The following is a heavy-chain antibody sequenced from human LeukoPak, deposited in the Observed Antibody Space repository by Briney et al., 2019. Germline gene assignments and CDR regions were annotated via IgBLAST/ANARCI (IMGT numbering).Heavy chain of an antibody. CDR2: ISPLGGTT. J-gene: IGHJ3*02. CDR3: ARGGGLDVAFDI. CDR1: GYTFTTYY. D-gene: IGHD3-16*01. Sequence: ASVKVSCKASGYTFTTYYIHWVRQAPGQGLEWMGIISPLGGTTSYAQTFQGRVTMTRDMSTSTVYMELSSLTADDTAVYYCARGGGLDVAFDIWGQGTMVTVSS. V-gene: IGHV1-46*01.